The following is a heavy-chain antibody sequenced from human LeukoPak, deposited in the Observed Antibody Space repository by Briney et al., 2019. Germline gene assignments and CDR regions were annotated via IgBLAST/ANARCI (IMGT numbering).Heavy chain of an antibody. D-gene: IGHD3-22*01. V-gene: IGHV1-2*02. CDR3: ARWGKYYYDSSGYYY. Sequence: ASVKVSSTASGYTFTGCYMHCVRQAPGPGLEWMGWIHPNSGGTKYAQRFQGRITVTRDTSISTVYMELSRLRSDDTAVYYCARWGKYYYDSSGYYYWGQGTLVSVSS. CDR2: IHPNSGGT. J-gene: IGHJ4*02. CDR1: GYTFTGCY.